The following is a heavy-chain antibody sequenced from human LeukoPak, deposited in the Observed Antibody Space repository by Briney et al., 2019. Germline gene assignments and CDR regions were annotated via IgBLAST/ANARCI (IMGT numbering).Heavy chain of an antibody. V-gene: IGHV3-53*01. CDR2: IYSGGGR. D-gene: IGHD3-9*01. J-gene: IGHJ3*02. Sequence: GGSLRLSCEASGFTVSNTYMSWVRQAPGMGLEWVSIIYSGGGRHYGDSVKGRFTMSRDNSKNTVYLHMLSLRAEDTAVYYCTTALNFDILTGLYQPIAAFDIWGQGTLVTVSS. CDR3: TTALNFDILTGLYQPIAAFDI. CDR1: GFTVSNTY.